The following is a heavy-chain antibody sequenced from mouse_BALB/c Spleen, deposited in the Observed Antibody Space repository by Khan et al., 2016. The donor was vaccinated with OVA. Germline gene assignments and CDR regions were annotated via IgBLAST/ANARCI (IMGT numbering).Heavy chain of an antibody. D-gene: IGHD3-3*01. CDR1: GYTFTEYT. Sequence: EVQLQESGPELVKPGASVKISCKTSGYTFTEYTLHWVKQSPGKSLEWIGVINPKNGVTSYNQKFKGKATLTVDKSSSTAYMEFRSLTSEDSAVYYWARDAGRYWGQGTSVTVSS. CDR3: ARDAGRY. V-gene: IGHV1-22*01. CDR2: INPKNGVT. J-gene: IGHJ4*01.